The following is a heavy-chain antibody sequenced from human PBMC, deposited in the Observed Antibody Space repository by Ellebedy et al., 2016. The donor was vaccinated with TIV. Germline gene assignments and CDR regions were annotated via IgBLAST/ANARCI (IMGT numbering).Heavy chain of an antibody. V-gene: IGHV3-7*03. D-gene: IGHD5-24*01. CDR3: VRGIAMADRH. Sequence: GESLKISCAASGFTFSNYWMHWVRQAPGKGLEWVANTKEDGSVQYSLVSVKGRFIISRDNTKNSLYLQMTSLRAEDTAIYYCVRGIAMADRHWGQGTHVTVSS. J-gene: IGHJ4*02. CDR1: GFTFSNYW. CDR2: TKEDGSVQ.